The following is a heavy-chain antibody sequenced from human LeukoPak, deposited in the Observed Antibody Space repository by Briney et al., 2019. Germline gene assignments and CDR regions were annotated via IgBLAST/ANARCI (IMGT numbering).Heavy chain of an antibody. CDR2: MNPNSGNT. CDR3: ARALGYCSSTSCYAHHYYYYGMDV. J-gene: IGHJ6*02. Sequence: ASVKVSCKASGYTFTSYDINWVRQATGQGLEWMGWMNPNSGNTGYAQKFQGRVTMTRNTSISTAYMELSSLRSEDTAVYYCARALGYCSSTSCYAHHYYYYGMDVWRQDTTVTVSS. CDR1: GYTFTSYD. D-gene: IGHD2-2*01. V-gene: IGHV1-8*01.